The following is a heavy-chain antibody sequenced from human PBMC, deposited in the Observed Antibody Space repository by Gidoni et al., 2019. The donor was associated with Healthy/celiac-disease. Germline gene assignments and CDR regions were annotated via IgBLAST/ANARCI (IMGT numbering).Heavy chain of an antibody. D-gene: IGHD6-19*01. V-gene: IGHV3-21*01. CDR1: GFTFGSYS. Sequence: EVQRVETGGGLVKPGGSLRLSCAASGFTFGSYSRNWVRQAPGKGLELVSSISSRSSYIYYADSVKGRFTISRDNAKNSLYLQMNSLRAEDTAVYYCARDLSTAGFYYYYYYGMDVWGQRDHGHRLL. CDR3: ARDLSTAGFYYYYYYGMDV. CDR2: ISSRSSYI. J-gene: IGHJ6*04.